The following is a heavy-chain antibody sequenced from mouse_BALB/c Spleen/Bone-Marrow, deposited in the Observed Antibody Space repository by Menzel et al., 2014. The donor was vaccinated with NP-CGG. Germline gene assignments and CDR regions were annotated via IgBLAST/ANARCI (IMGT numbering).Heavy chain of an antibody. Sequence: VKLQESGPGLVAPSQSLSITCTVSGFSLTSYGLHWVRQPPGKGLEWLGVIWDGGSTNYNSALMSRLSISKDNSKSQVFLKMNSLQTDDTAMYYCARDLSTMITTGFAYWGQGTLVTVSA. CDR1: GFSLTSYG. J-gene: IGHJ3*01. D-gene: IGHD2-4*01. CDR3: ARDLSTMITTGFAY. CDR2: IWDGGST. V-gene: IGHV2-9*02.